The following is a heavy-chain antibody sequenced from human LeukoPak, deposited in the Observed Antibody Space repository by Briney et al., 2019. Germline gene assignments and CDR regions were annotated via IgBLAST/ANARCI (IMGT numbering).Heavy chain of an antibody. CDR2: IYHSGST. CDR1: GGSISSGGYY. V-gene: IGHV4-30-2*01. Sequence: PSQTLSLTCTVSGGSISSGGYYWSWIRQPPGKGLEWIGYIYHSGSTYYNPSLKSRVTISVDRSKNQFSLKLSSVTAADTAVYYCARGGELTGDDYWGQGTLVTVSS. D-gene: IGHD7-27*01. CDR3: ARGGELTGDDY. J-gene: IGHJ4*02.